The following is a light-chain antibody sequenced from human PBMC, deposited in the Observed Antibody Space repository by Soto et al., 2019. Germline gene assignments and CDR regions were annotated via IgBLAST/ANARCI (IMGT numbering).Light chain of an antibody. J-gene: IGKJ4*01. CDR1: QSVSSD. CDR2: DAS. CDR3: QQRSNWPPVT. V-gene: IGKV3-11*01. Sequence: EIVLTQSPATLSLSRGERATLSCRASQSVSSDLAWYQQKPGQAPRLLIYDASNGATGIPARFSGSGSGTDFTLTISSLEPEDFAIYYCQQRSNWPPVTFGGGTKVEIK.